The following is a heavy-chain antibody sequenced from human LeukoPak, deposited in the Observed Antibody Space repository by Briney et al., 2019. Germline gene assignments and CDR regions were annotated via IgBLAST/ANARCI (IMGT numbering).Heavy chain of an antibody. CDR2: IYYSGST. D-gene: IGHD6-19*01. CDR1: GGSISSYY. CDR3: AEGAVAGHY. V-gene: IGHV4-59*01. Sequence: NSSETLSLTCTVSGGSISSYYWSWIRQPPGKGLEWIGYIYYSGSTNYNPSLKSRVTILVDTSKNQFSLKLSSVTAADTAVYYCAEGAVAGHYWGQGTLVTVSS. J-gene: IGHJ4*02.